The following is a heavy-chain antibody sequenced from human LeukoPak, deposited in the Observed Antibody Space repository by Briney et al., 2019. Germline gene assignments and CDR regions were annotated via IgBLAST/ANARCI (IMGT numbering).Heavy chain of an antibody. CDR2: INHSGST. J-gene: IGHJ4*02. D-gene: IGHD1-20*01. V-gene: IGHV4-34*01. Sequence: SETLSLTCAVYGGSFSGYYWSWIRQPPGKGLEWIGEINHSGSTNYNPSLKSRVTISVDTSKNQFSLKLTSVTAADTAVYYCASSSAPITSDREFDYWGQGTLVTVSS. CDR1: GGSFSGYY. CDR3: ASSSAPITSDREFDY.